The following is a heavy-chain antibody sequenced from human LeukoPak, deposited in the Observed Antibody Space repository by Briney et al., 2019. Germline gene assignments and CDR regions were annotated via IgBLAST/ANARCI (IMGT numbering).Heavy chain of an antibody. V-gene: IGHV3-23*01. J-gene: IGHJ4*02. Sequence: PGGSLRLSCAASGFIFSTSAMNWVRQAPGKGLEWVSTISGDGGSTYYADSVRGRLTISRDISKNTLYLQMNSLRAEDTAVYYCATLRARDYWGRGTLVTVSS. CDR2: ISGDGGST. CDR3: ATLRARDY. CDR1: GFIFSTSA.